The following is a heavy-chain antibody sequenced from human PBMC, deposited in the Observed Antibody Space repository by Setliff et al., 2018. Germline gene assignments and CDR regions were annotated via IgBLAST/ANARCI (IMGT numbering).Heavy chain of an antibody. V-gene: IGHV1-69*04. CDR1: GYTFTSYG. Sequence: ASVKVSCKASGYTFTSYGISWVRQAPGQGLEWMGRIIPILGIANYAQKFQGRVTITADKSTSTAYMELRSLIFDDTAIYYCARDLLRSSSWRPDVFDVWGQGTMVTVSS. CDR2: IIPILGIA. CDR3: ARDLLRSSSWRPDVFDV. D-gene: IGHD6-13*01. J-gene: IGHJ3*01.